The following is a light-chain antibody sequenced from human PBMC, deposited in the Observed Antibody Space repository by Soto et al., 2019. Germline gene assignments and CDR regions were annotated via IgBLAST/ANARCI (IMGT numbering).Light chain of an antibody. CDR2: AAS. CDR3: QQSYSTPIT. CDR1: QSISSY. V-gene: IGKV1-39*01. Sequence: DIQMTQSPSSLSASVGDRVTITCRASQSISSYLNWYHQKPGESPKLLIFAASSLQTEVQSRFSGSGSGTDFTLTVSSLQPEDSATYYCQQSYSTPITFGQGTRLEIK. J-gene: IGKJ5*01.